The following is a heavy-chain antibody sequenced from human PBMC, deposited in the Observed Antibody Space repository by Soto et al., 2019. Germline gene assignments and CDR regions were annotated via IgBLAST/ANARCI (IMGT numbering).Heavy chain of an antibody. J-gene: IGHJ4*02. CDR1: GGSFSGYY. CDR2: INHSGST. CDR3: ARVIEDYGDKNFDY. D-gene: IGHD4-17*01. V-gene: IGHV4-34*01. Sequence: SETLSLTCAVYGGSFSGYYWSWIRQPPGKGLEWIGEINHSGSTNYNPSLKSRVTISVDTSKNQFSLKLSSVTAADTAVYYCARVIEDYGDKNFDYWGQGTLVTVSS.